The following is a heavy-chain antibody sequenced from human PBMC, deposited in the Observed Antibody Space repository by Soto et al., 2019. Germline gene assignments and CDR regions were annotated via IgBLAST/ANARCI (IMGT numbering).Heavy chain of an antibody. J-gene: IGHJ5*02. Sequence: GGSLRLSCAASGFTFSSYSMNWVRQAPGKGLEWVSYISSSSSTIYYADSVKGRFTISRDNAKNSLYLQMNSLRDEDTAVYYCARDAITIFGVVIIRGWFDPWGQGTLVTVSS. CDR1: GFTFSSYS. D-gene: IGHD3-3*01. CDR2: ISSSSSTI. V-gene: IGHV3-48*02. CDR3: ARDAITIFGVVIIRGWFDP.